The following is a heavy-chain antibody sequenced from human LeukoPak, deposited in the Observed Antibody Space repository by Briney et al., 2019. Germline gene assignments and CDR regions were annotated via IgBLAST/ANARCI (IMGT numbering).Heavy chain of an antibody. CDR3: AREAVVGGLGY. D-gene: IGHD2-2*01. Sequence: GGSLRLSCAASGFAFSNSWMHWVRQAPGRGLVWVSRINIDGSTTGYADSVKGRFTISRDNAKNTLYLQMNSLRAEEMAVYYCAREAVVGGLGYWGQGTLVTVSS. CDR2: INIDGSTT. CDR1: GFAFSNSW. J-gene: IGHJ4*02. V-gene: IGHV3-74*01.